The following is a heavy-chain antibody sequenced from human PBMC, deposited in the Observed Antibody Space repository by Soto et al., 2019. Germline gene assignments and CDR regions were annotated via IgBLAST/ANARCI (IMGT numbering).Heavy chain of an antibody. J-gene: IGHJ4*02. D-gene: IGHD3-10*01. CDR2: FRSSGDGGTT. V-gene: IGHV3-23*01. Sequence: GGSLRLSCAASGFTFSSYSMSWVRQAPGKGLEWVSGFRSSGDGGTTYYADSVKGRFTISRDNSKNTLFLQMNSLRAEDTAIYYCAKKLTSGPGSQYFDYWGQGTLVTVSS. CDR3: AKKLTSGPGSQYFDY. CDR1: GFTFSSYS.